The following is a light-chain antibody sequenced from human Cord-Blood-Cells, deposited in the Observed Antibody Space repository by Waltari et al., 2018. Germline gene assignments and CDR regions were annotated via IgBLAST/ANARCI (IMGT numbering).Light chain of an antibody. CDR1: QIISSY. Sequence: DIQMTQSPSSLSASVGDRVTIPCRASQIISSYLNWYQQKPGKAPKLLIYGESSLQSGLPSRFSGSGSGTDFTFTISSLQPEDFATYYCQQSYSTPLTFGQGTKVEIK. V-gene: IGKV1-39*01. CDR3: QQSYSTPLT. CDR2: GES. J-gene: IGKJ1*01.